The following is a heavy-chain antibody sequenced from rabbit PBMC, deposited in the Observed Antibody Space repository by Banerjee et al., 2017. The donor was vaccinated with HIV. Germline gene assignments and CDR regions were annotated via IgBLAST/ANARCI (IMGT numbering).Heavy chain of an antibody. Sequence: QEQLVESGGDLVKPEGSLTLSCTASGFSFSNKYVMCWVRQAPGKGLEWIACINTSSGNTVYASWAKGRFTISKTSSTTVTLQMTSLTAADTATYFCARDPYGLNSAFNLWGPGTLVTVS. CDR1: GFSFSNKYV. J-gene: IGHJ4*01. CDR2: INTSSGNT. V-gene: IGHV1S45*01. D-gene: IGHD1-1*01. CDR3: ARDPYGLNSAFNL.